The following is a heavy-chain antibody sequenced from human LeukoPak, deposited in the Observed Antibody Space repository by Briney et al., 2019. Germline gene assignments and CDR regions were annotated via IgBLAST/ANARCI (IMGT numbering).Heavy chain of an antibody. J-gene: IGHJ2*01. D-gene: IGHD3-10*01. CDR3: ASLGSGSYSRKNWYFDL. CDR2: INHSGST. CDR1: GGSFSGYY. Sequence: SETLSLTCAVYGGSFSGYYWSWIRQPPGKGLEWIGEINHSGSTNYNPSLKSRVTISVDTSKNQFSLKLSSVTAADTAVYYCASLGSGSYSRKNWYFDLWGRGTLVTVFS. V-gene: IGHV4-34*01.